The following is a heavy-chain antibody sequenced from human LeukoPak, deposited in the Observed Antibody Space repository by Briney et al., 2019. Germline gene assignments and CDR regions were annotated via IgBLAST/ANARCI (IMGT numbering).Heavy chain of an antibody. D-gene: IGHD6-13*01. CDR2: ISAYNGNT. Sequence: ASVKVSCKASGYTFTSYGISWVRQAPGQGLEWMGWISAYNGNTNYAQKLQGRVTMTTDTSTSAAYMELRSLRSDDTAVYYCARDSGSSSFDPFDPWGQGTLVTVSS. CDR1: GYTFTSYG. J-gene: IGHJ5*02. V-gene: IGHV1-18*01. CDR3: ARDSGSSSFDPFDP.